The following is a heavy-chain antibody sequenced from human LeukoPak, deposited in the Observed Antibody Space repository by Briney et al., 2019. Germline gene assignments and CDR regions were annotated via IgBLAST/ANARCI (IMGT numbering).Heavy chain of an antibody. CDR3: ARDRVIVASERFDY. Sequence: GGSLRLSCAASGFSFSSYSMNWVRQAPGKGLEWVSSISSSSYIYYADSVKGRFTISRDNAKNSLYPQMNSLRAEDTAVYYCARDRVIVASERFDYWGQGTLVTVSS. CDR1: GFSFSSYS. V-gene: IGHV3-21*01. D-gene: IGHD5-12*01. CDR2: ISSSSYI. J-gene: IGHJ4*02.